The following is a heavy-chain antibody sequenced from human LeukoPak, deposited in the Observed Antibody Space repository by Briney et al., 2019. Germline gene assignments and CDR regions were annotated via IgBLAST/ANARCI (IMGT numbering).Heavy chain of an antibody. J-gene: IGHJ4*02. CDR2: ISDSGDAT. V-gene: IGHV3-23*01. D-gene: IGHD4-23*01. Sequence: GGSLRLSCAASGFTFSNFAIAWVRQAPGKGLEWVSSISDSGDATGYAESVKGRFTISRDNSKGTVWLQMNSLRADDTAVYYCARIPGGNRVVLNYQFDFWGQGTLVTVSS. CDR3: ARIPGGNRVVLNYQFDF. CDR1: GFTFSNFA.